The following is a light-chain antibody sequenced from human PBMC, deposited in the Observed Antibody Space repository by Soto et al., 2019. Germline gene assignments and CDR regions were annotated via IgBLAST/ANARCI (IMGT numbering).Light chain of an antibody. CDR2: GAS. CDR1: QSVSSN. J-gene: IGKJ1*01. Sequence: EIVMTHSPATLSVSPGERATLSFRASQSVSSNLAWYQQNPGQPPRLLIYGASTRATGISARFSGSGSGTEFTLTISSLQPDDFATYYCQHYNSYSEAFGQGTKVDIK. V-gene: IGKV3-15*01. CDR3: QHYNSYSEA.